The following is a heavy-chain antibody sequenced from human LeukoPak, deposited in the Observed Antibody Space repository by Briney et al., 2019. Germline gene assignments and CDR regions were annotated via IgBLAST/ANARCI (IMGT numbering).Heavy chain of an antibody. V-gene: IGHV4-59*01. CDR2: IYYSGST. CDR3: ARDGITMVRGVEAFDI. CDR1: GGSISSYY. Sequence: SQTLSLTCIVSGGSISSYYWSWIRQPPGKGLEWIGYIYYSGSTNYNPSLKSRVTISVDTSKNQFSLKLSSVTAADTAVYYCARDGITMVRGVEAFDIWGQGTMVTVPS. J-gene: IGHJ3*02. D-gene: IGHD3-10*01.